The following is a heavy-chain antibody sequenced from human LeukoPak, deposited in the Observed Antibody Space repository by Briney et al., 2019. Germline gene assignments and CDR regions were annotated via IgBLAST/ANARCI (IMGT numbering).Heavy chain of an antibody. CDR3: ARSRCSTSTSCYYFFFFDS. D-gene: IGHD2-2*01. J-gene: IGHJ4*02. CDR2: SSGTGYNI. CDR1: GYTFTNYP. Sequence: GASVKVSCKASGYTFTNYPMNWVRQAPGQGLEWMAWSSGTGYNIEYAQKFQDRVTMTTDTSTSTAYMELRSLRSDDTAVYYCARSRCSTSTSCYYFFFFDSWGQGTLVTVSS. V-gene: IGHV1-18*01.